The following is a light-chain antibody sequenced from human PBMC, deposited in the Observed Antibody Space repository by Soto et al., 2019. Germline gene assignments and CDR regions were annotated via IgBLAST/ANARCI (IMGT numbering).Light chain of an antibody. CDR3: SSYAGSSTFFYV. Sequence: SALTQPASVSGSPGQSITISCTGTSSDVGSYNLVSWYQQHPGKAPKLMIYEGSKRPSGVSNRFSGSKSGNTASLTISGLQAEDEADYYCSSYAGSSTFFYVFGTGTKVTVL. J-gene: IGLJ1*01. CDR1: SSDVGSYNL. CDR2: EGS. V-gene: IGLV2-23*03.